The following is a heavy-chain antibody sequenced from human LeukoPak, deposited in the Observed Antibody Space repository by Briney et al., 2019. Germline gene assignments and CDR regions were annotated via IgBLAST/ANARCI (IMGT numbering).Heavy chain of an antibody. CDR1: GFTFSSYA. CDR3: ARGVEPLAANTLAY. CDR2: ISVTGSST. V-gene: IGHV3-23*01. D-gene: IGHD1-14*01. Sequence: PGGSLRLSCAASGFTFSSYAMNWVRQAPGKGLEWVSSISVTGSSTYYADSVKGRFTISRDNSKNTLYLEMNSLSPDDTAVYYCARGVEPLAANTLAYWGQGTLVTVSS. J-gene: IGHJ4*02.